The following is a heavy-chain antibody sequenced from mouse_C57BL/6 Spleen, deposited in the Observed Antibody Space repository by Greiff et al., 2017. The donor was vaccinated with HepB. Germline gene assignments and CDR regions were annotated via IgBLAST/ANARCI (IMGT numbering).Heavy chain of an antibody. J-gene: IGHJ3*01. CDR2: INPSNGGT. CDR1: GYTFTSYW. D-gene: IGHD4-1*02. Sequence: VQLQQPGTELVKPGASVKLSCKASGYTFTSYWMHWVKQRPGQGLEWIGNINPSNGGTNYNEKFKSKATLTVDKSSSTAYMQLSSLTSEDSAVYYCARGPQLGRKGEGPFAYWGQGTLVTVSA. CDR3: ARGPQLGRKGEGPFAY. V-gene: IGHV1-53*01.